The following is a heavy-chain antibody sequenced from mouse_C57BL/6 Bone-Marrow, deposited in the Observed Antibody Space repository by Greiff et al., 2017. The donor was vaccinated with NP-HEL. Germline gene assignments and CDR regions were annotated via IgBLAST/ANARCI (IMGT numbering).Heavy chain of an antibody. CDR3: ARSRIYWYFGV. CDR2: ISSGGSYT. D-gene: IGHD1-1*01. J-gene: IGHJ1*03. Sequence: EVQGVESGGDLVKPGGSLKLSCAASGFTFSSYGMSWVRQTPDKRLEWVATISSGGSYTYYPDSVKGRFTISRDNAKNTLYLQMGSLKSEDTAMYYCARSRIYWYFGVWGTGTTVTVSS. V-gene: IGHV5-6*01. CDR1: GFTFSSYG.